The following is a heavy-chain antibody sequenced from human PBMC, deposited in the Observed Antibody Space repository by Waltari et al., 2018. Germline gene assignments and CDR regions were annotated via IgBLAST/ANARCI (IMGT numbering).Heavy chain of an antibody. J-gene: IGHJ4*02. D-gene: IGHD6-13*01. CDR2: TYYRSKCAN. CDR1: GDSVSSNSAA. CDR3: ARSFRPLIAAGSLGNPVDY. Sequence: QVQLQQSGPGLVKPSQTLSLTCAISGDSVSSNSAAWNWIRQSPSRGLEWLGRTYYRSKCANDYAGAGKSRITINPDTSKNQFSLQLNSVTPEDTAVYYCARSFRPLIAAGSLGNPVDYWGQGTLVTVSS. V-gene: IGHV6-1*01.